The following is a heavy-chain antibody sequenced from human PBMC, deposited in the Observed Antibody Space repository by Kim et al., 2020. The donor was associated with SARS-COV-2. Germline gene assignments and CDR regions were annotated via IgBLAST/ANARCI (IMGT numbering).Heavy chain of an antibody. Sequence: GGSLRLSCAASGFTFSSYGMHWVRQAPGKGLEWVAVISYDGSNKYYADSVKGRFTISRNNSKNTLYLQMNSLRAEDTAVYYCAKDLSLYGVNYYYYGMDVCGQGTTVTVSS. D-gene: IGHD4-17*01. V-gene: IGHV3-30*18. CDR2: ISYDGSNK. CDR1: GFTFSSYG. J-gene: IGHJ6*02. CDR3: AKDLSLYGVNYYYYGMDV.